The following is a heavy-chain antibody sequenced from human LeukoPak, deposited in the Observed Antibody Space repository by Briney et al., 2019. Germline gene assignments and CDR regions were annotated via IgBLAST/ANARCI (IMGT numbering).Heavy chain of an antibody. J-gene: IGHJ4*02. Sequence: WASVKVSCKASGYTFTGYYIHWVRQAPGQGLEWIGWINPDNGGTKYAQKFQGRVTMTSDTSISTAYMDLSRLTSDDTAMYYCARVDPAMGRDYYFDWWGQGTLVTVSS. CDR3: ARVDPAMGRDYYFDW. CDR2: INPDNGGT. V-gene: IGHV1-2*02. CDR1: GYTFTGYY. D-gene: IGHD3-10*01.